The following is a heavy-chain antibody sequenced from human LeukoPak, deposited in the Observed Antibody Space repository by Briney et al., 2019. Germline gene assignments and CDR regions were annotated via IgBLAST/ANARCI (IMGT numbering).Heavy chain of an antibody. Sequence: ASVKVSCKASGYTFTGYYVHWVRQAPGQGLEWMGWINPNSGGTSFAQKFQGRVTMTRDTSISTAYMELSRLRSDDTAVYYCASIPPLLTGTPAPRHEDFDYWGQGTLVTVSS. D-gene: IGHD1-7*01. CDR3: ASIPPLLTGTPAPRHEDFDY. J-gene: IGHJ4*02. CDR2: INPNSGGT. V-gene: IGHV1-2*02. CDR1: GYTFTGYY.